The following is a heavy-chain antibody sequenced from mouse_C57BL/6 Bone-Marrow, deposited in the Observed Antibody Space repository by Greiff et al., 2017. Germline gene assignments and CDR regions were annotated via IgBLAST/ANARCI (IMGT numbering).Heavy chain of an antibody. D-gene: IGHD5-2*01. J-gene: IGHJ2*01. CDR3: ARSRQYCENTYFDY. CDR1: GYTFTDYY. Sequence: VQLQQSGAELVRPGASVKLSCKASGYTFTDYYINWVKQRPGQGLEWIARIYSGSGNTYYNEKFKGKATLTAAKSSSTAYMQLSSLTSAGSAVYFCARSRQYCENTYFDYWGQRTTLTVSS. V-gene: IGHV1-76*01. CDR2: IYSGSGNT.